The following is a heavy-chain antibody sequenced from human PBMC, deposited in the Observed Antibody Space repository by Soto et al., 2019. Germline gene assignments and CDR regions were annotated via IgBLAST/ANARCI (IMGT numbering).Heavy chain of an antibody. Sequence: QVQLVESGGGVVQPGRSLRLSCAASGFTFSSYGMHWVRQAPGKGLEWVAVISYDGSNKYYADSVKGRFTTSRDNSKNTLYLQMNSLRAEDTAVYYCAKDLLEMATIMDYWGQGTLVTVSS. CDR3: AKDLLEMATIMDY. V-gene: IGHV3-30*18. D-gene: IGHD5-12*01. CDR1: GFTFSSYG. J-gene: IGHJ4*02. CDR2: ISYDGSNK.